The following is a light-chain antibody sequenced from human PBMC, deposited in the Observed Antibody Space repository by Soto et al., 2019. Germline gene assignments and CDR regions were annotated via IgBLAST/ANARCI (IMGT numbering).Light chain of an antibody. Sequence: QAVVTQEPSLTVSPGGRVTLTCGSSTGAVTNGHYPYWFQQKPGQAPRTLIYDTTNRHSWTPARFSGSLLGGKAALTLSGAQPEDEAEYYCLLSYNGPYVFGTGTKLTVL. J-gene: IGLJ1*01. CDR3: LLSYNGPYV. CDR2: DTT. CDR1: TGAVTNGHY. V-gene: IGLV7-46*01.